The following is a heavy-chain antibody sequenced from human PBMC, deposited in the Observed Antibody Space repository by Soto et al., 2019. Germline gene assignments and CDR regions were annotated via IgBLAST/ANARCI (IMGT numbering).Heavy chain of an antibody. CDR3: AREQCNYGMDV. CDR2: ISSSGSTI. J-gene: IGHJ6*02. CDR1: GFTFSSYE. D-gene: IGHD2-8*01. Sequence: GGSLRLSCAASGFTFSSYEMNWVRQAPGKGLEWVSYISSSGSTIYYADSVKGRFTISRDNAKNSLYLQMNSLRAEDTAVYYCAREQCNYGMDVWGQGTTVTVSS. V-gene: IGHV3-48*03.